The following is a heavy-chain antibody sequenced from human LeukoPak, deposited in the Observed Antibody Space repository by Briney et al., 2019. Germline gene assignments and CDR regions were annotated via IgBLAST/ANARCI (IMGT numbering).Heavy chain of an antibody. D-gene: IGHD5-12*01. CDR1: GYTCTGYY. CDR2: INPNSGGR. J-gene: IGHJ4*02. CDR3: ARVDIVAN. Sequence: GASVKVPFKASGYTCTGYYMHWVRQAPGQGLEWMGWINPNSGGRNYAQKFQGRVTMTRDTSISTAYMELSRLRSDDTAVYYCARVDIVANWGQGTLVTVSS. V-gene: IGHV1-2*02.